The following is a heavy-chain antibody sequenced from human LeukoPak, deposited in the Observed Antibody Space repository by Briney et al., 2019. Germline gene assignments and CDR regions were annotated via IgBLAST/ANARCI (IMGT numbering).Heavy chain of an antibody. CDR1: GFTFSSYA. Sequence: GGSLRLSCAASGFTFSSYAMSWVRQAPGKGLEWVSVIYSGGSTYYADSVKGRFTISRDNSKNTLYLQMNSLRAEDTAVYYCARELYEAAAAYDYWGQGTLVTVSS. CDR2: IYSGGST. CDR3: ARELYEAAAAYDY. V-gene: IGHV3-53*01. J-gene: IGHJ4*02. D-gene: IGHD6-13*01.